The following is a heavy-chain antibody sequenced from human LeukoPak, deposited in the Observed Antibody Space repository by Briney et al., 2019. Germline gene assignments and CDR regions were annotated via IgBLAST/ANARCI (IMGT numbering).Heavy chain of an antibody. CDR2: MNPNSGNT. CDR3: ARPGSSSFDY. Sequence: ASVKVSCKASGYTFTSYDINWVRQATGQGIEWMGWMNPNSGNTGYAQKFQGRVTMTRDTSINTAYMELSSLTSDDTAVYYCARPGSSSFDYWGQGTLVTVSS. V-gene: IGHV1-8*01. J-gene: IGHJ4*02. D-gene: IGHD6-6*01. CDR1: GYTFTSYD.